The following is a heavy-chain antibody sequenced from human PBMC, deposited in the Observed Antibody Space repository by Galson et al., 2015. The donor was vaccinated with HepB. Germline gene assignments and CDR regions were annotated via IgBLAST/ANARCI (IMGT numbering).Heavy chain of an antibody. D-gene: IGHD3-16*01. V-gene: IGHV3-21*01. J-gene: IGHJ6*02. CDR3: ARLGYYYGMDV. Sequence: SLRLSCAASGFTFSNYSMDWVRQAPGKGLEWVSSISGSSSYIYYADSVMGRFIISRDNAKNSLYLQMNSLRAEDTAVYYCARLGYYYGMDVWGQGTTVTVSS. CDR2: ISGSSSYI. CDR1: GFTFSNYS.